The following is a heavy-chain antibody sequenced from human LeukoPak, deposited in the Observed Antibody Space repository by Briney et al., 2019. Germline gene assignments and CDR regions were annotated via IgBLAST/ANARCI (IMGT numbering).Heavy chain of an antibody. D-gene: IGHD3-22*01. CDR3: AKDQPQYYYDSSGTPPNDAFDI. J-gene: IGHJ3*02. V-gene: IGHV3-23*01. CDR2: ISGSGGST. Sequence: GGSLRPSCAASGFTFSSYAMSWVRQAPGKGLEWVSAISGSGGSTYYADSVRGRFTISRDNSKNTLYLQMNSLRAEDTAVYYCAKDQPQYYYDSSGTPPNDAFDIWGQGTMVTVSS. CDR1: GFTFSSYA.